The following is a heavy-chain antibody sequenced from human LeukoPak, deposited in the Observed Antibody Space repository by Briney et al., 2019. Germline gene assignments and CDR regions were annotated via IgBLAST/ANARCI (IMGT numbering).Heavy chain of an antibody. V-gene: IGHV1-8*01. J-gene: IGHJ4*02. CDR2: MNPNSSNT. Sequence: ASVKVSCKASGYTFTSYDINWVRQATGQGLEWMGWMNPNSSNTGYAQKFQGRVTMTRDTSITTAYMELSSLSSDDTAMYYCAREPSLHSSSSYNYWGQGTLVTVSS. D-gene: IGHD6-6*01. CDR3: AREPSLHSSSSYNY. CDR1: GYTFTSYD.